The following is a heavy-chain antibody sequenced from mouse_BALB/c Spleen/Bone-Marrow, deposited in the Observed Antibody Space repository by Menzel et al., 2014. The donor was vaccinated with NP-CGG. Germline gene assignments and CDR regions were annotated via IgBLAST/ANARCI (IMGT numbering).Heavy chain of an antibody. CDR1: GYSFTDYN. V-gene: IGHV1S135*01. J-gene: IGHJ3*01. CDR3: ARAGHGNYEAWFAY. Sequence: VHVKQSGPELVKPGASVKVSCKASGYSFTDYNMYWVKQSHGKSLEWIGYIDPYNGGTSYNQKFKGKATLTVDKSSSTAFMHLNSLTSEDSAVYYCARAGHGNYEAWFAYWGQGTLVTVSA. D-gene: IGHD2-1*01. CDR2: IDPYNGGT.